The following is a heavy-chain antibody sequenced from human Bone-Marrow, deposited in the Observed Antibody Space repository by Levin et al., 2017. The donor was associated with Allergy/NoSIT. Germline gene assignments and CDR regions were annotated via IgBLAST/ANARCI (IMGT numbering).Heavy chain of an antibody. CDR3: ARAPGGPGDHDAFDI. D-gene: IGHD2-21*02. V-gene: IGHV3-48*02. CDR2: ISSSSSTI. Sequence: GGSLRLSCAASGFTFSSYSMNWVRQAPGKGLEWVSYISSSSSTIYYADSVKGRFTISRDNAKNSLYLQMNSLRDEDTAVYYCARAPGGPGDHDAFDIWGQGTMVTVSS. J-gene: IGHJ3*02. CDR1: GFTFSSYS.